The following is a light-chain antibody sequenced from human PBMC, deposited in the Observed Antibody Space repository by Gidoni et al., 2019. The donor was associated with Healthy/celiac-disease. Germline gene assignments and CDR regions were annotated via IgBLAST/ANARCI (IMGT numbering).Light chain of an antibody. CDR1: ALPKQY. V-gene: IGLV3-25*03. CDR2: NES. CDR3: QSADSSGTYPV. J-gene: IGLJ2*01. Sequence: SYELTQPPSVSVSPGQTARITCSGAALPKQYAYWYQQKPGQAPVLVIYNESERPSGIPERFSGASSGTKVTLTISGVKEEDEDDDYCQSADSSGTYPVFGGGTKLTVL.